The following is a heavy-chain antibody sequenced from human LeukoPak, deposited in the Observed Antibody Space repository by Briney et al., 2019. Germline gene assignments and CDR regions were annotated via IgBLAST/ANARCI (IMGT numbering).Heavy chain of an antibody. CDR1: GGTSSTHS. Sequence: GASVKVSCKASGGTSSTHSITWVRQAPGQGLEWLGGIIPLFRTPHSAQNFQGRVTITTDEYTSTAYMELTRLRSDDTAIYYCARVDRYHFYLDVWGKGTTVTVSS. CDR3: ARVDRYHFYLDV. J-gene: IGHJ6*03. CDR2: IIPLFRTP. V-gene: IGHV1-69*05.